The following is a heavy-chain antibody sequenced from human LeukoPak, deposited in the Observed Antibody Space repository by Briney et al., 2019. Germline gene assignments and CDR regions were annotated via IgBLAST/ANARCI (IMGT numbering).Heavy chain of an antibody. CDR3: APSRGLTGSVGGRGNLFDP. CDR1: GGTFSTYA. CDR2: IIPIFGTA. V-gene: IGHV1-69*05. D-gene: IGHD1-14*01. J-gene: IGHJ5*01. Sequence: GASVKVSCKASGGTFSTYAISWVRQAPGQGLEWMGGIIPIFGTANYAQKFQGRVTITTDESTSTALLELSSLRSEDKAVYYCAPSRGLTGSVGGRGNLFDPLGQGNLGTVSS.